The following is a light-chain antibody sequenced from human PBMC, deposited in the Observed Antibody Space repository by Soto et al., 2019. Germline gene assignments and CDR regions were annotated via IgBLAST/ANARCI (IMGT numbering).Light chain of an antibody. V-gene: IGKV1-5*03. CDR1: QSISSW. Sequence: IQLTQSPSTLSASVGERVTITCRASQSISSWLAWYQQKPGKAPNIRIYKASSLESRVPLRFSCSGSATEFTLTISSLQPDDFAAYYCQQYNSYPLTFGGGTKVEIK. J-gene: IGKJ4*01. CDR3: QQYNSYPLT. CDR2: KAS.